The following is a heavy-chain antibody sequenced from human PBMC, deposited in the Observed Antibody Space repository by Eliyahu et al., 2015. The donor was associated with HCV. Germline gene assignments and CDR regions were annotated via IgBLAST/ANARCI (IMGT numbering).Heavy chain of an antibody. CDR3: AKRPDSPHGYFVS. CDR1: GFTXRSXF. CDR2: ITPSGDTT. J-gene: IGHJ4*02. Sequence: EVQLLESGGGLVQTGGSXRLXXAASGFTXRSXFXGXVRQAPGKGVGWVGSITPSGDTTYLADSVKGRFIISRDNSRNILNLQMDGLRVEDTAVYHCAKRPDSPHGYFVSWGQGTHVTVSS. V-gene: IGHV3-23*01. D-gene: IGHD4-11*01.